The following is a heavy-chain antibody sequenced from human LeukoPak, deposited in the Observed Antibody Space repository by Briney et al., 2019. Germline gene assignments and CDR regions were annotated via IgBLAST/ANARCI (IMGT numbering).Heavy chain of an antibody. CDR3: ASWVYCGGDCLDY. J-gene: IGHJ4*02. V-gene: IGHV1-69*06. CDR2: IIPIFGTA. CDR1: GNTFTGYH. Sequence: SVKVSCKASGNTFTGYHIHWVRQAPGQGLEWMGRIIPIFGTANYAQKFQGRVTITADKSTSTAYMELSSLRSEDTAVYYCASWVYCGGDCLDYWGQGTLVTVSS. D-gene: IGHD2-21*02.